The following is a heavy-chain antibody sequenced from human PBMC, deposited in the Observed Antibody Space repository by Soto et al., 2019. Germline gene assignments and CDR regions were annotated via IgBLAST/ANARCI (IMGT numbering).Heavy chain of an antibody. Sequence: ASVKVSCKAAGYTFTGYYMHWVRQAPGQGLEWMGWINPNSGGTNYAQKFQGRVTMTRDTSISTAYMELSRLRSDDTAVYYCARKGDSSYGMDVWGQGTTVTVSS. CDR2: INPNSGGT. J-gene: IGHJ6*02. D-gene: IGHD6-13*01. V-gene: IGHV1-2*02. CDR3: ARKGDSSYGMDV. CDR1: GYTFTGYY.